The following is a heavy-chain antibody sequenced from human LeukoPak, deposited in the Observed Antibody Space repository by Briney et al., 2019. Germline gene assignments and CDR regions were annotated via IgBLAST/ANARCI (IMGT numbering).Heavy chain of an antibody. CDR3: NRGATGEGGFDY. D-gene: IGHD1-1*01. Sequence: GGSLILSCAASGFTFSNYGMHWVRQAPGKGLEWVAVIWYDGSNNYADSVKGRFTISRDNSKNTLYLQMTSLRAEDTAVYYCNRGATGEGGFDYWGQGTLVTVSS. J-gene: IGHJ4*02. CDR1: GFTFSNYG. CDR2: IWYDGSN. V-gene: IGHV3-33*01.